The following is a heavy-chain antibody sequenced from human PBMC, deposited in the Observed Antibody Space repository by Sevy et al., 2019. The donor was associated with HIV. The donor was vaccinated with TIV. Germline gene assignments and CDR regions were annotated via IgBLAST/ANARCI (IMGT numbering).Heavy chain of an antibody. V-gene: IGHV3-30*02. CDR3: TRETTYYDASGPVPGDI. J-gene: IGHJ3*02. Sequence: GGSLRLSCAASIFTFNIYGMQWVRRAPGKGLEWVAYMRKDGLTTYYADSVKGRFTISRDSSKNTLYLQMNSLRIEDAALYYCTRETTYYDASGPVPGDIWGQGTMVTVSS. D-gene: IGHD3-16*01. CDR1: IFTFNIYG. CDR2: MRKDGLTT.